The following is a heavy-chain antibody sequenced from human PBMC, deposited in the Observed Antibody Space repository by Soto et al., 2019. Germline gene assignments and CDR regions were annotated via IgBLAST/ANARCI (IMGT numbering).Heavy chain of an antibody. CDR3: ARAEERVWFGESPYYYYYMDV. V-gene: IGHV3-21*01. CDR1: GFTFSSYS. D-gene: IGHD3-10*01. Sequence: GGSLRLSCAASGFTFSSYSMNWVRQAPGKGLEWVSSISSSSSYIYYADSVKGRFTISRDNAKNSLYLQMNSLRAEDTAVYYCARAEERVWFGESPYYYYYMDVWGKGTTVTVSS. CDR2: ISSSSSYI. J-gene: IGHJ6*03.